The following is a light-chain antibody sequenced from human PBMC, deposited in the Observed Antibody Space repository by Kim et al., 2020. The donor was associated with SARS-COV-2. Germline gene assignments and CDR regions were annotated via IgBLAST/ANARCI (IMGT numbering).Light chain of an antibody. CDR1: PSINSW. CDR2: DAS. Sequence: GDRVTITCRASPSINSWLAWYQQKPGKAPKLLIYDASSLESGVPPRFSGSGTGTEFTITISRLQPDDFATYYCKKYDTCSAFGQGTKVDIK. J-gene: IGKJ1*01. V-gene: IGKV1-5*01. CDR3: KKYDTCSA.